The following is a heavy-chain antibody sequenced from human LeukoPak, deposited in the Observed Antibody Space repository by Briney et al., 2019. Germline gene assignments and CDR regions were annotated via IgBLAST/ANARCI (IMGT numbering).Heavy chain of an antibody. V-gene: IGHV3-7*01. CDR2: IKQDGSEK. CDR1: GFTFSSYW. CDR3: ARVLKTYYYDSSGYYGNY. D-gene: IGHD3-22*01. Sequence: GGSLRLSCAASGFTFSSYWMSWVRQAPGKGLEWVANIKQDGSEKYYVDSVKGRFTISRDNAKNSLYLQMNSLRAEDTAVYYCARVLKTYYYDSSGYYGNYWGQGTLVTVSS. J-gene: IGHJ4*02.